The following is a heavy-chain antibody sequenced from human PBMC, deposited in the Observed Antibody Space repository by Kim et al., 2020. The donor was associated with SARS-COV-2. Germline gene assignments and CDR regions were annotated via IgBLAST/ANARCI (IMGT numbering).Heavy chain of an antibody. CDR3: ARILEYVPGDH. J-gene: IGHJ4*02. CDR2: INTGSGNT. CDR1: GYTFTTHA. D-gene: IGHD3-10*02. Sequence: ASVKVSCKTSGYTFTTHAIHWVRQAPGQRLEWMGWINTGSGNTRYSQKFQGRVTLTRDTSATIAYMEMTSLTSEDTAVYYCARILEYVPGDHWGQGTLVTVSS. V-gene: IGHV1-3*04.